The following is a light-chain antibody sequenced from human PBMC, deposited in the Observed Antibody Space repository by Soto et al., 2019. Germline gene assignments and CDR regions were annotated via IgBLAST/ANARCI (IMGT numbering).Light chain of an antibody. CDR3: QPYNIWPLT. Sequence: EIVMSHSPATLPVSPGERATLSCRASQGIGGTLAWYQHKPGQTPRLLIYDTSTRATGVPTRFSGTRSGAEFTLTINSLQSEEFAVYYCQPYNIWPLTFGRGTKVDTK. J-gene: IGKJ4*01. CDR1: QGIGGT. CDR2: DTS. V-gene: IGKV3-15*01.